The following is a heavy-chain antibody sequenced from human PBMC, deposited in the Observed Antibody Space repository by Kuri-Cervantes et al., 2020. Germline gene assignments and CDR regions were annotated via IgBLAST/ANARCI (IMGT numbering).Heavy chain of an antibody. CDR1: GYVFTSYW. V-gene: IGHV5-51*01. J-gene: IGHJ6*03. D-gene: IGHD2-15*01. CDR2: IYPGDSDT. CDR3: ARLGGLDYYYYYMDV. Sequence: GESLKISCQGSGYVFTSYWIAWVRQMPGKGLEWMGIIYPGDSDTRYSPSFQGQVTISADKSINTAYLQWSSLKASDTAMYYCARLGGLDYYYYYMDVWGKGTTVTVSS.